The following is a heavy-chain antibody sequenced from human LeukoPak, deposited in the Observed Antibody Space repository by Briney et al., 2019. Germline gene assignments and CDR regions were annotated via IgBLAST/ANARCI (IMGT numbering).Heavy chain of an antibody. J-gene: IGHJ4*02. CDR3: AKDRSEVVVAAMNY. CDR1: GFTFSGSW. Sequence: GGSLRLSCVASGFTFSGSWMTWVRQAPGKGLEWVANMNPDGSGKYYVDSVRGRFTVSRDNAKNSVYLQMNSLRAEDTVVYYCAKDRSEVVVAAMNYWGQGTLVTVSS. D-gene: IGHD2-15*01. V-gene: IGHV3-7*03. CDR2: MNPDGSGK.